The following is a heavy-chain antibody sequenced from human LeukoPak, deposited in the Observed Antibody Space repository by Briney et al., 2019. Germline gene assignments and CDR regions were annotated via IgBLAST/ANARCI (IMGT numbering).Heavy chain of an antibody. CDR2: ISPYNGNT. J-gene: IGHJ4*02. V-gene: IGHV1-18*01. CDR3: ARVCHWDIDNTRGDPVDY. CDR1: GYTFTNYG. Sequence: GASVKVSCKSSGYTFTNYGITWVRQAPGQGLEWMGWISPYNGNTDYAQKFQGRVTMTTDTSTRTAYMEVRSLRSDDTAMYYCARVCHWDIDNTRGDPVDYWGQGTLVTVSS. D-gene: IGHD2-15*01.